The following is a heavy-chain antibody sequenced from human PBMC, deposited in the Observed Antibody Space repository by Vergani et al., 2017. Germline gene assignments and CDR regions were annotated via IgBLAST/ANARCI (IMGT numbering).Heavy chain of an antibody. J-gene: IGHJ4*02. Sequence: EVQLVQSGAEVRKPGESLKISCKTSGYYFATTWIGWLRQTPGKGLEWMGLIWPDDSDTRYSPSFQGQVTISADKSITTAYLQWASLKASDTAIYYCVTHSAVVDNWGQGTLITVSS. V-gene: IGHV5-51*03. D-gene: IGHD4-23*01. CDR1: GYYFATTW. CDR3: VTHSAVVDN. CDR2: IWPDDSDT.